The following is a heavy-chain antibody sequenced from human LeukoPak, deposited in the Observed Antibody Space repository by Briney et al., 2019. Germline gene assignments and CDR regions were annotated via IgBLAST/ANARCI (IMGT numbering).Heavy chain of an antibody. V-gene: IGHV3-49*04. CDR3: TRVPYISAWCHDY. Sequence: PGGSLRLSCTASGFSIDDYGQSCVRQPPGKGVVWVGFIRSKTYGGTTESAASVKARFTISRYDSKRIAYLPINSLTPEHTAVYYCTRVPYISAWCHDYWGQGTLVTVSS. D-gene: IGHD6-19*01. J-gene: IGHJ4*02. CDR1: GFSIDDYG. CDR2: IRSKTYGGTT.